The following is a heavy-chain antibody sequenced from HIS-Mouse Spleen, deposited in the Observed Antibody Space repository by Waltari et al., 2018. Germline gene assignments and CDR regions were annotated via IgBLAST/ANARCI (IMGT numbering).Heavy chain of an antibody. CDR2: IYHSGST. Sequence: QVQLHESGPGLVKPSETLSPTCTVSGYSISSGYYWGWIRQPPGKGLEWIGSIYHSGSTYYNPSLKSRVTISVDTSKNQFSLKLSSVTAADTAVYYCAREIPYSSSWYDWYFDLWGRGTLVTVSS. CDR3: AREIPYSSSWYDWYFDL. V-gene: IGHV4-38-2*02. D-gene: IGHD6-13*01. CDR1: GYSISSGYY. J-gene: IGHJ2*01.